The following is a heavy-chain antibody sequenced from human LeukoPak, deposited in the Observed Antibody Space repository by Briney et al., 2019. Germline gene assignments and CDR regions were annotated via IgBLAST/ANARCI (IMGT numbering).Heavy chain of an antibody. Sequence: GGSLGLSCTASGFTFRSHSMIWVRQAPGKGLEWISYISGSSGTIYYADSVKGRFIISRDNDKNSLYLQMNSLRVEDTAVYFCTRVEKGFWSGFKMDVWGKGTTVAVSS. D-gene: IGHD3-3*01. J-gene: IGHJ6*04. CDR2: ISGSSGTI. CDR3: TRVEKGFWSGFKMDV. CDR1: GFTFRSHS. V-gene: IGHV3-48*01.